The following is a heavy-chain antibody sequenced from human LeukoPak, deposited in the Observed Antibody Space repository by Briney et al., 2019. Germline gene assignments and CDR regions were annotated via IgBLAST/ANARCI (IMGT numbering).Heavy chain of an antibody. CDR1: GGTFSGYA. J-gene: IGHJ6*02. Sequence: ASVKVSCKASGGTFSGYAISWVRQAPGQGLEWMGGIIPIFGTANYAQKFQGRVTITADESTSTAYMELSSLRSEDTAVYYCAASITIFGVVYYYGMDVWGQGTTVTVSS. CDR2: IIPIFGTA. V-gene: IGHV1-69*13. D-gene: IGHD3-3*01. CDR3: AASITIFGVVYYYGMDV.